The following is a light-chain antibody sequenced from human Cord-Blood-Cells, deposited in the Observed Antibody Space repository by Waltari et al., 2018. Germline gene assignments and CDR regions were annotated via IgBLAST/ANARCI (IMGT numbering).Light chain of an antibody. CDR2: EGS. J-gene: IGLJ1*01. Sequence: QSALTPPASVSGSPGQSITIPCTGTSSAVGSYNLLYWYQQHPGKAPKLMIYEGSKRPSGVSNRFSVSKSGNTASLTISGLQAEDEADYYCCSYAGSSTYVFGTGTKVTVL. CDR3: CSYAGSSTYV. V-gene: IGLV2-23*01. CDR1: SSAVGSYNL.